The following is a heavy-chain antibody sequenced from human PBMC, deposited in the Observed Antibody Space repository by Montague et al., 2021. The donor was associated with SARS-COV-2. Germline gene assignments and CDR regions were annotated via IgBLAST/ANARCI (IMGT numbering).Heavy chain of an antibody. J-gene: IGHJ5*02. CDR3: VRQPGQWLPRVWFWFDP. V-gene: IGHV4-39*01. CDR1: GGSISSTSYY. Sequence: SETLSLTCTVSGGSISSTSYYWGWIRQPPGKGLEWIGGIYYSGSTYYNPSLKSQVTISVDTSKNQFSLKLSSVTAADTAVYYCVRQPGQWLPRVWFWFDPWGQGTLVTVSS. D-gene: IGHD6-19*01. CDR2: IYYSGST.